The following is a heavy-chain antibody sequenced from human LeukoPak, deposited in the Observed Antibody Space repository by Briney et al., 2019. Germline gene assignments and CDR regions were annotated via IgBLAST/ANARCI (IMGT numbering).Heavy chain of an antibody. Sequence: VASVKVSCKASGYTFTSYYMHWVRQAPGQGLEWMGIINPSGGSTSYAQKFQGRVTMTRDTSTSTVYMELSSLRSEDTAVYYCARDGFPYYYDSSGYSLDYWGQGTLVTVSS. J-gene: IGHJ4*02. V-gene: IGHV1-46*01. CDR3: ARDGFPYYYDSSGYSLDY. D-gene: IGHD3-22*01. CDR1: GYTFTSYY. CDR2: INPSGGST.